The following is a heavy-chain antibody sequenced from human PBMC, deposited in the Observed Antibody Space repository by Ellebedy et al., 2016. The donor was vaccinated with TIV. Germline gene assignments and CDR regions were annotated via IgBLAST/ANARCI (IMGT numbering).Heavy chain of an antibody. CDR3: ARAPSREAIDY. CDR2: ISSSSSYI. V-gene: IGHV3-21*04. J-gene: IGHJ4*02. CDR1: GFTFSSYS. D-gene: IGHD1-26*01. Sequence: GESLKISCAASGFTFSSYSMNWVRQAPGKGLEWVSSISSSSSYIYYADSVKGRFTISRDNAKNSLYLQMNSLRAEDTAVYYCARAPSREAIDYWGQGTLVTVSS.